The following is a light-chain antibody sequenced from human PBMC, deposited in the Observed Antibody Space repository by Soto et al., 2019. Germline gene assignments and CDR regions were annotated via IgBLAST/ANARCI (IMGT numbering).Light chain of an antibody. CDR1: SSDIGGYNY. Sequence: QSVLTQPASVSGSPGQSITISCTGTSSDIGGYNYVSWYQHHPGKAPKLMISGVSNRPSGVSNRFSGSKSGNTASLTISGLQAEDEADYYCSSYTSSSTLVFGSGTKVTVL. CDR2: GVS. CDR3: SSYTSSSTLV. J-gene: IGLJ1*01. V-gene: IGLV2-14*01.